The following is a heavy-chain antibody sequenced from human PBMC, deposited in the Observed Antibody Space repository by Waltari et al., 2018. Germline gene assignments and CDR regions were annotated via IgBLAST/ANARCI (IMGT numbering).Heavy chain of an antibody. CDR2: INHNGNR. V-gene: IGHV4-34*02. J-gene: IGHJ6*02. CDR1: GGSFSGYS. D-gene: IGHD2-15*01. Sequence: QVQLQQWGAGQLQPSETLSLTCAGYGGSFSGYSWGWIRHPPGKGLEWIGEINHNGNRNHNPSLRSRVTMLVDTSRSQFSLKVNSVTAADTAVYYCVRLEDCSGPGGNCYSGDSFALDVWGQGTTVTVSS. CDR3: VRLEDCSGPGGNCYSGDSFALDV.